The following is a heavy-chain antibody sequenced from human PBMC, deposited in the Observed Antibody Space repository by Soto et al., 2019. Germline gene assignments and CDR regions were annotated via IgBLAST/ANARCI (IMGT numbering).Heavy chain of an antibody. CDR1: GGTFSSYA. CDR2: IIPIFGTA. CDR3: AKIAEAVAGTVYGY. J-gene: IGHJ4*02. D-gene: IGHD6-19*01. Sequence: SVKVSCKASGGTFSSYAISWVRQAPGQGLEWMGGIIPIFGTANYAQKFQGRVTITADESTSTAYMELNSLRDEDTAVYYCAKIAEAVAGTVYGYWGQGTLVTVSS. V-gene: IGHV1-69*13.